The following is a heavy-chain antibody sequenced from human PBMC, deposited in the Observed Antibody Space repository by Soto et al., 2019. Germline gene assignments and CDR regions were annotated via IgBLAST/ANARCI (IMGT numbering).Heavy chain of an antibody. Sequence: SETLSLTCTVSGGSIRSSPYYWGWIRQPPGKGLEWIGCLHYGGSTYYNPSLQSRITMSVDTSKNQFSLMLGSVIAADTAVYYCAALRLGAARVNWFDPWGQGTLVTVSS. J-gene: IGHJ5*02. CDR1: GGSIRSSPYY. CDR2: LHYGGST. CDR3: AALRLGAARVNWFDP. D-gene: IGHD1-26*01. V-gene: IGHV4-39*01.